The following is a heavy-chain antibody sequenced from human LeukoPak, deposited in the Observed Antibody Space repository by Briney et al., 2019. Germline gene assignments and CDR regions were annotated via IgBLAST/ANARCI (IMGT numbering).Heavy chain of an antibody. CDR2: INPNSGGT. Sequence: ASVKVSCKASGYTFTGYYMHWVRQAPGQGLEWMGWINPNSGGTNYAQKFQGRVTMTRDTSISTAYMELSRLRSDDTAAYYCASGGMVRGAYRGPLGYWGQGTLVTVSS. V-gene: IGHV1-2*02. CDR3: ASGGMVRGAYRGPLGY. CDR1: GYTFTGYY. D-gene: IGHD3-10*01. J-gene: IGHJ4*02.